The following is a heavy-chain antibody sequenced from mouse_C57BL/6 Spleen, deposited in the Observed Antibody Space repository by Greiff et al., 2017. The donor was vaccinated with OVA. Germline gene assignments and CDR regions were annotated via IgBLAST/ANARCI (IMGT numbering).Heavy chain of an antibody. Sequence: QVQLQQPGTELVKPGASVKLSCKASGYTFTSYWMHWVKQRPGQGLEWIGWIYPGSGNTKYNEKFKGKATLTADTSSSTAYMQLSSLTSEDSAVYYCAGGRNYYAMDYWGQGTSVTVSS. J-gene: IGHJ4*01. CDR3: AGGRNYYAMDY. CDR2: IYPGSGNT. D-gene: IGHD2-1*01. V-gene: IGHV1-66*01. CDR1: GYTFTSYW.